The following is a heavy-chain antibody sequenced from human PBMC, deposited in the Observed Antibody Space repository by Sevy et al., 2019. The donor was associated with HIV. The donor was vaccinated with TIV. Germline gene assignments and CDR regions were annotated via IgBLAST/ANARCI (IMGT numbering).Heavy chain of an antibody. CDR1: GFSFSTYW. CDR2: MNQDGTER. Sequence: GGSLRLSCAASGFSFSTYWMTWVRQAPGKGLEWVATMNQDGTERDYVDSVKGRFTISRDNTKTSLFLQMNSLSAEDTGVYYCVREGLGGFSYSLDCWGQGTLVTVSP. CDR3: VREGLGGFSYSLDC. V-gene: IGHV3-7*01. J-gene: IGHJ4*02. D-gene: IGHD3-16*01.